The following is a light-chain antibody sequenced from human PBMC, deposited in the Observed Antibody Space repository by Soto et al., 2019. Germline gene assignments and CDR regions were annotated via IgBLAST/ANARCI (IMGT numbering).Light chain of an antibody. J-gene: IGLJ1*01. CDR2: EVS. CDR3: SSYAGSNNPYV. V-gene: IGLV2-8*01. CDR1: SSDFGGYNY. Sequence: ALTQPPSASGSPGQSVTISCTGTSSDFGGYNYVSWYQQHPGKAPKLMIYEVSKRPSGVPDRFSGSKSGNTASLTVSGLQAEDEADYYCSSYAGSNNPYVFGTGTKVTGL.